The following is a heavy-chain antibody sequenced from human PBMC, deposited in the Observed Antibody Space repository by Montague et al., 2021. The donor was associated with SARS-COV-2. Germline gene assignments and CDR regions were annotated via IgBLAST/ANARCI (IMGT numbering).Heavy chain of an antibody. J-gene: IGHJ4*02. CDR1: GESFSGYF. CDR3: ARWDPQTLTLIGLRGKSASDY. Sequence: SETLSLTCAVYGESFSGYFWTWIRQSPGRGLEWIAEINDSGTTDYNWSLKSRVTISVDASKSQFSLQLKSVNVADTGVYYCARWDPQTLTLIGLRGKSASDYWGQGTLVTVSS. CDR2: INDSGTT. V-gene: IGHV4-34*01. D-gene: IGHD4-23*01.